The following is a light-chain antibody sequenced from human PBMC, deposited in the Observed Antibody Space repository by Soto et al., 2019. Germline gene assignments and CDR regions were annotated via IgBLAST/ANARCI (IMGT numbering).Light chain of an antibody. V-gene: IGLV2-18*02. CDR2: EVN. CDR3: SSYTGGSTFVL. CDR1: SSDVGNYNR. J-gene: IGLJ2*01. Sequence: QSALTQPPSVSGSPGQSVTISCTGTSSDVGNYNRVSWYQQPPGTAPKLVIYEVNNRPSGVPDRFSGSKSGNTASLTISGLQAEDEADYYCSSYTGGSTFVLFGGGTKLTVL.